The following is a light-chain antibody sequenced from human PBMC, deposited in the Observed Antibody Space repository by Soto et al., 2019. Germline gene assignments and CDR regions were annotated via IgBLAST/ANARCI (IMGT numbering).Light chain of an antibody. J-gene: IGKJ5*01. CDR2: GAS. V-gene: IGKV3-20*01. Sequence: EIVLTQSPGSLSLSPGERATLACRASQTIRGSYVAWYQQKPGQAPRLLIHGASSRATDIPDKFSGSGSGTDFTLTISRLEPEDFAVYFCQQYGTSPITFGQGTRLEIK. CDR3: QQYGTSPIT. CDR1: QTIRGSY.